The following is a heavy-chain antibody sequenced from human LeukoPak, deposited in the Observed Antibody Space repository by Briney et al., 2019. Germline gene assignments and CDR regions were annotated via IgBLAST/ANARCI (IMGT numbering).Heavy chain of an antibody. D-gene: IGHD5-18*01. CDR1: GFSLSTSGTR. CDR2: IDWDDDK. J-gene: IGHJ4*02. Sequence: ESGPTLVNPTQTLTLTCIFSGFSLSTSGTRVSWIRQPPGKALEWLARIDWDDDKFYSTSLRTRLTISKDTSKNQVVLTMTNMDPVDTATYYCARIMLGQLPDYWGQGTLVTVSS. CDR3: ARIMLGQLPDY. V-gene: IGHV2-70*04.